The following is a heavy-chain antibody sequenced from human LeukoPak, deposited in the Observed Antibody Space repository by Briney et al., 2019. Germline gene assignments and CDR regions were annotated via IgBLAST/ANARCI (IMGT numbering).Heavy chain of an antibody. CDR3: ARVPPLRWPHYFDY. J-gene: IGHJ4*02. CDR1: GFTVSSNY. CDR2: IYSGGSI. D-gene: IGHD4-23*01. Sequence: PGGSLRLSCAASGFTVSSNYMSWVRQAPGKGLEWVSVIYSGGSIYYADSVKGRFTISRDNSKNTLYLQMNSLRAEDTAVYYCARVPPLRWPHYFDYWGQGTLVTVSS. V-gene: IGHV3-53*01.